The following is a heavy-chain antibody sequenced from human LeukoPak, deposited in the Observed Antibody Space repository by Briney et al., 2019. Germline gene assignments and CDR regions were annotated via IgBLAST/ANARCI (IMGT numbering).Heavy chain of an antibody. J-gene: IGHJ6*02. D-gene: IGHD3-10*01. CDR2: IYYSGST. CDR1: GGSISSSSYY. CDR3: VRLTYYYGSGSPFYYYYGMDV. Sequence: PSETLSLTCTVSGGSISSSSYYWGWIRQPPGKGLEWIGSIYYSGSTYYNPSLKGRVTISVDTSKNQFSLKLSSVTAADTAVYYCVRLTYYYGSGSPFYYYYGMDVWGQGTTVTVSS. V-gene: IGHV4-39*01.